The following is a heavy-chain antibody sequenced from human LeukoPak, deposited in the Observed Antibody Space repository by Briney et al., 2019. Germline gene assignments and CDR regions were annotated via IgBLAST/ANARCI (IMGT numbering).Heavy chain of an antibody. CDR1: GFTFSSYS. D-gene: IGHD5-24*01. CDR2: ISSSSTI. J-gene: IGHJ4*02. V-gene: IGHV3-48*01. CDR3: ARERGRWGMATGFDY. Sequence: GGSLRLSCTASGFTFSSYSMNWVRQAPGKGLEWVSYISSSSTIYYADSVKGRFTISRDNAKNSLYLQMNSLRAEDTAVYYCARERGRWGMATGFDYWGQGTLVTASS.